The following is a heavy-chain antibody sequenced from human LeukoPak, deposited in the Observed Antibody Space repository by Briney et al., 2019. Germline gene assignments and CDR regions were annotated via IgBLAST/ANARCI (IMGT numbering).Heavy chain of an antibody. D-gene: IGHD2-15*01. CDR3: ARRRCSGGSCPYYFDY. CDR2: IYPGDSDT. J-gene: IGHJ4*02. CDR1: GYSFTSYW. V-gene: IGHV5-51*01. Sequence: GESLKISCKGSGYSFTSYWIGWVRQMPGKGLEWMGIIYPGDSDTRYSPSFQGQVTISADKSISTAYLQWSSLKASDTAVYYCARRRCSGGSCPYYFDYWGQGTLVTVSS.